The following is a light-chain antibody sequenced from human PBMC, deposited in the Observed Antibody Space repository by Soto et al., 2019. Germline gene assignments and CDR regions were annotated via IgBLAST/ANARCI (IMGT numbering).Light chain of an antibody. CDR2: GAS. CDR1: QSVSSN. Sequence: VVTQSRATLSVSTGERATLSCRASQSVSSNLAWYQQKPGQAPRLLIYGASTRATGIPARFSGSGSGTEFTLTISSLQSEDFAIYYCQQYQNLWTFGQGT. J-gene: IGKJ1*01. V-gene: IGKV3-15*01. CDR3: QQYQNLWT.